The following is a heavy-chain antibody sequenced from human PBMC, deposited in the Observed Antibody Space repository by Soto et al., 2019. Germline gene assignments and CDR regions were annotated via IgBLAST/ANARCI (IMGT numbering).Heavy chain of an antibody. J-gene: IGHJ6*02. CDR2: IYYSGST. CDR3: ARDNILGILYGGMDV. V-gene: IGHV4-30-4*01. Sequence: PSETLSLTCTVSGGSISSGDYYWSGIRQPPGKGLEWIGYIYYSGSTYYNPSLKSRVTISVDTSKNQFSLKLSSVTAADTAVYYCARDNILGILYGGMDVWGQGTTVTVSS. CDR1: GGSISSGDYY. D-gene: IGHD3-3*01.